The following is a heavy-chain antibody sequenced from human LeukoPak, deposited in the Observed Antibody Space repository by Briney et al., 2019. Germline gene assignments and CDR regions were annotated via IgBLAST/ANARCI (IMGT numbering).Heavy chain of an antibody. Sequence: GGSLRLSCAASGFTFSSYAMCWVRQAPGKGLEWVSVISSSGGNTDYADSVKGRFTISRDNSQNTLYLQMNSLRAEDTAVYYCAKSVYYDGGGYYYTDYWGQGTLVTVSS. V-gene: IGHV3-23*01. D-gene: IGHD3-22*01. CDR1: GFTFSSYA. CDR2: ISSSGGNT. CDR3: AKSVYYDGGGYYYTDY. J-gene: IGHJ4*02.